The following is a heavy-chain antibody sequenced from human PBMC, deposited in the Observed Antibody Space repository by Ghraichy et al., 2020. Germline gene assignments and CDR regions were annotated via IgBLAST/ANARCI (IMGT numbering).Heavy chain of an antibody. CDR1: GFTFSSNW. D-gene: IGHD4-11*01. V-gene: IGHV3-74*01. J-gene: IGHJ6*02. CDR3: TGATSMAV. Sequence: GGSLRLSCAASGFTFSSNWMHWVRQAPGKGLVWVSRIKSDGSMTNYADSVKGRFTISRDNAKNTLYLQMNSLRAEDTAVYYSTGATSMAVWGQGTTVTVS. CDR2: IKSDGSMT.